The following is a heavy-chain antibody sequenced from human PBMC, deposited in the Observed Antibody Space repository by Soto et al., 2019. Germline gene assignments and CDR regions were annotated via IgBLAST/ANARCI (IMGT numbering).Heavy chain of an antibody. J-gene: IGHJ4*02. Sequence: QVQLVQSGAEVKKPGSSVKVFCKASGGTFSSYAISWVRQAPGQGLEWMGGIIPIFGTANYAQKFQGRVTITADESTSTAYMELSSLRSEDTAVYYCARDRRYYYDSSGYYSTHFDYWGQGTLVTVSS. V-gene: IGHV1-69*12. D-gene: IGHD3-22*01. CDR2: IIPIFGTA. CDR3: ARDRRYYYDSSGYYSTHFDY. CDR1: GGTFSSYA.